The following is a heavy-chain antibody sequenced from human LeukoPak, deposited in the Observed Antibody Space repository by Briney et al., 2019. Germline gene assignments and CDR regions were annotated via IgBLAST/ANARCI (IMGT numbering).Heavy chain of an antibody. CDR3: AKDQAYCGGDCYPEVFDY. CDR2: ISGSGGST. V-gene: IGHV3-23*01. Sequence: GGSLRLSCAASRFTFSSYAMSWVRQAPGKGLEWVSAISGSGGSTYYADSVKGRFTISRDNSKNTLYLQMNSLRAEDTAIYCCAKDQAYCGGDCYPEVFDYWGQGTLVTVSS. J-gene: IGHJ4*02. CDR1: RFTFSSYA. D-gene: IGHD2-21*02.